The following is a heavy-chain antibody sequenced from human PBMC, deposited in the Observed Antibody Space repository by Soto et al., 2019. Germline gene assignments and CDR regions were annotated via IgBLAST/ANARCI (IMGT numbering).Heavy chain of an antibody. V-gene: IGHV1-18*01. J-gene: IGHJ4*02. Sequence: QLQLVQSGAEAKKPGASVKVSCKASGYTFATSTISWLRQAPGQGLEWMGWIKAYSGNTNYAQKLQGRVTMTTDTSTSTAYMELRSLTTDDTAISYCAIANYGDDDYWGQGTLVTVSS. D-gene: IGHD4-17*01. CDR3: AIANYGDDDY. CDR2: IKAYSGNT. CDR1: GYTFATST.